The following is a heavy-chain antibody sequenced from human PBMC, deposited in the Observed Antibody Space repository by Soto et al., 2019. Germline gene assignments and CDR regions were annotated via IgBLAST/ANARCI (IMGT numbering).Heavy chain of an antibody. CDR2: INPSGGST. CDR1: GYTFTSYY. J-gene: IGHJ6*03. Sequence: GALVKVSCKASGYTFTSYYMHWVRQAPGQGLEWMGIINPSGGSTSYAQKFQGRVTMTRDTSTSTVYMELSSLRSEDTAVYYCARDRGHPYYMDVWGKGTTVTVSS. D-gene: IGHD3-10*01. CDR3: ARDRGHPYYMDV. V-gene: IGHV1-46*03.